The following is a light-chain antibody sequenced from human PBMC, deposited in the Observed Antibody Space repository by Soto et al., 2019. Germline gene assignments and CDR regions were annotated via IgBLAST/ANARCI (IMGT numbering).Light chain of an antibody. J-gene: IGLJ2*01. V-gene: IGLV2-8*01. Sequence: QSALTQPPSASGSPGQSVTISCTGTSSDVGGYNYVSWYQQHPGKVPKLLIYAVSNRPSGVSDRFSGSKSGNTASLTVSGLQAEDEADFNCTSYSGSSNNLVFGGGTQRTVL. CDR2: AVS. CDR3: TSYSGSSNNLV. CDR1: SSDVGGYNY.